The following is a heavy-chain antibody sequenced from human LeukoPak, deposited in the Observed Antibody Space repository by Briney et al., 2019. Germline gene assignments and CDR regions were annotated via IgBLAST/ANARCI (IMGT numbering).Heavy chain of an antibody. CDR3: AKSYDFWSGYYPPFDY. CDR2: IRYDGSNK. D-gene: IGHD3-3*01. CDR1: GFTCRSYG. Sequence: PGGSLRLSCAASGFTCRSYGMHWVRQAPGKGLEWVAFIRYDGSNKYYADSVKGRFTISRDNSKNTLYLQMNSLRAEDTAVYYCAKSYDFWSGYYPPFDYWGQGTLVTVSS. V-gene: IGHV3-30*02. J-gene: IGHJ4*02.